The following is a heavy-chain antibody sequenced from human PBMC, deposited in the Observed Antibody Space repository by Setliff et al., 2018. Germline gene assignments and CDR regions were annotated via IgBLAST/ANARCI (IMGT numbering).Heavy chain of an antibody. CDR3: VRGYCSSSSCYGTMGY. CDR1: GFTFSSYA. Sequence: GGSLRLSCAASGFTFSSYAMSWVRQAPGKGLEWVSAISGSGGSTYYADSVKGRFTTSRDNSKNTLYLQMNSLRAEDTAVYYCVRGYCSSSSCYGTMGYWGQGTLVTVSS. CDR2: ISGSGGST. V-gene: IGHV3-23*01. J-gene: IGHJ4*02. D-gene: IGHD2-2*01.